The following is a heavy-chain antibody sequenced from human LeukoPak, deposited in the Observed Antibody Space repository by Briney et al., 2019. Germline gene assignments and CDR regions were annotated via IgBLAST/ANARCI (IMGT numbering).Heavy chain of an antibody. CDR3: ARDVPAYYYGSGSYYLTRYYYYGMDV. V-gene: IGHV1-18*01. CDR2: ISAYNGNT. J-gene: IGHJ6*02. D-gene: IGHD3-10*01. CDR1: GYTFTSYG. Sequence: SVKVSCKASGYTFTSYGISWVRQAPGQGLEWMGWISAYNGNTNYAQKLQGRVTMTTDTSTSTAYMELRSLRSDATAVYYCARDVPAYYYGSGSYYLTRYYYYGMDVWGQGTTVTVSS.